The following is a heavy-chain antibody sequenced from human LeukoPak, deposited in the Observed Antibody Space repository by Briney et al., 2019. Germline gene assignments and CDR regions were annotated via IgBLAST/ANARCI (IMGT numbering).Heavy chain of an antibody. CDR1: GGSLSSGDYY. D-gene: IGHD3-10*01. V-gene: IGHV4-30-4*01. J-gene: IGHJ3*02. Sequence: SETLSLTCTVSGGSLSSGDYYWSWIRQPPGKGLEWIGYIYYSGSTYYNPSLKRRVTVSVDTSKNQFSLRLRSVTAADTAVYYCARGKTRYDAFDIWGQGTMVTVSS. CDR2: IYYSGST. CDR3: ARGKTRYDAFDI.